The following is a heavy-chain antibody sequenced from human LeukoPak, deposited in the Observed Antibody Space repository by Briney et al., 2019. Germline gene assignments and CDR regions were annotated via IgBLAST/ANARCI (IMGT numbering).Heavy chain of an antibody. CDR3: ARDDYGALDY. CDR1: GFTFRSYG. D-gene: IGHD4-17*01. J-gene: IGHJ4*02. CDR2: IWYDGSNQ. V-gene: IGHV3-33*01. Sequence: GRSLRLSCAVSGFTFRSYGMHRVRQAPGKGLEWVAVIWYDGSNQYYVDSVKGRFTISRDNSKNMLYLQMSSLRAEDTAVYYCARDDYGALDYWGQGTLVTVSS.